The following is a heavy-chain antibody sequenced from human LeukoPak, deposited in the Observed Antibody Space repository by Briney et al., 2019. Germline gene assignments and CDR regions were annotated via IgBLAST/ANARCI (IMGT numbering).Heavy chain of an antibody. CDR3: ASFSDGKDSDFDH. D-gene: IGHD5-24*01. J-gene: IGHJ4*02. V-gene: IGHV5-51*01. Sequence: GESLKISCKASGYSFTTYWIGWVRQVPGKGLEWMGIIYPGNSRTRYRPSFQGQVTISADKSITSAYLQWNSLKASDTAMYYCASFSDGKDSDFDHWGQGTLVTVSS. CDR2: IYPGNSRT. CDR1: GYSFTTYW.